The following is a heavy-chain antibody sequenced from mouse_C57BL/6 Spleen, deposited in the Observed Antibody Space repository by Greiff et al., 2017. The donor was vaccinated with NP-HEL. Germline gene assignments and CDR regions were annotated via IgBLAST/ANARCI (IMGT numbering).Heavy chain of an antibody. CDR1: GFTFSSYA. J-gene: IGHJ2*01. CDR2: ISSGGDYI. CDR3: TRERGDRGYFDY. Sequence: EVHLVESGEGLVKPGGSLKLSCAASGFTFSSYAMSWVRQTPEKRLEWVAYISSGGDYIYYADTGKGRFTISRDNARNTLYLQMSSLKSEDTAMYYCTRERGDRGYFDYWGQGTTLTVSS. D-gene: IGHD2-13*01. V-gene: IGHV5-9-1*02.